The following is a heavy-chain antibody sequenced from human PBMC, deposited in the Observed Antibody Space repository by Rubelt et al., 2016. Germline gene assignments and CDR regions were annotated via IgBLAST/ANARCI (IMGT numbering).Heavy chain of an antibody. CDR2: IYWNDDD. J-gene: IGHJ5*02. V-gene: IGHV2-5*01. CDR3: AYSLRGCSSWYTNPFDP. CDR1: GFSLSTSGVS. D-gene: IGHD6-13*01. Sequence: QITLKESGPTLVKPTQTLTLTCTFSGFSLSTSGVSVGWIRQPPGKALEWLASIYWNDDDRYSPSLKNRLTITKDTSKNQVALTMTNVDPVDTATYYCAYSLRGCSSWYTNPFDPWGQGTLVTVSS.